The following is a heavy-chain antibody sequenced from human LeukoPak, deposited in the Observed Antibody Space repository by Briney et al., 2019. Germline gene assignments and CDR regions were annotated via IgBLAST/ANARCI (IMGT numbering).Heavy chain of an antibody. D-gene: IGHD3-10*01. CDR2: ISGSGGST. CDR3: AKLWFGELSAFDY. J-gene: IGHJ4*02. Sequence: GGSLRLSCAASGFTCSSYAMSWVRQAPGKGLEWVSAISGSGGSTYYADSVKGRFTISRDNSKNTLYLQMNSLRAEDTAVYYCAKLWFGELSAFDYWGQGTLVTVSS. V-gene: IGHV3-23*01. CDR1: GFTCSSYA.